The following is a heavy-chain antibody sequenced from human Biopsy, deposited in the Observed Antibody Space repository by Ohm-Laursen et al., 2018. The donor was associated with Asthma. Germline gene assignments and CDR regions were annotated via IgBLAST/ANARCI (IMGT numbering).Heavy chain of an antibody. Sequence: ASVRVSCKTSGYTFNSAGITWVRQAPGQGLEWMGWISVYNGNTKVAQKLQDRVTMITDTSTSTAHMELRSLRSDDTAVYFCARAVDYSHYYGIDVWGQGTTVTVS. J-gene: IGHJ6*02. CDR1: GYTFNSAG. V-gene: IGHV1-18*04. D-gene: IGHD3-10*01. CDR3: ARAVDYSHYYGIDV. CDR2: ISVYNGNT.